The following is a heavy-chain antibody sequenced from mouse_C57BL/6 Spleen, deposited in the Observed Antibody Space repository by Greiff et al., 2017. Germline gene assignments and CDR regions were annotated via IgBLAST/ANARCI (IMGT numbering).Heavy chain of an antibody. CDR3: ARGDLYWYFDV. Sequence: EVQGVESGGGLVKPGGSLKLSCAASGFTFSSYAMSWVRQTPEKRLEWVATISDGGSYTYYPDNVKGRFTISRDNAKNNLYLQMSHLKSEDTAMYYCARGDLYWYFDVWGTGTTVTVSS. V-gene: IGHV5-4*01. CDR1: GFTFSSYA. J-gene: IGHJ1*03. CDR2: ISDGGSYT.